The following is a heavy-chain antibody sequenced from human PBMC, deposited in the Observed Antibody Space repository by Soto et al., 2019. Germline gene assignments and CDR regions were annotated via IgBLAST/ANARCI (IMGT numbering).Heavy chain of an antibody. D-gene: IGHD1-26*01. CDR1: GFTFSSYG. CDR2: ISYDGSNK. Sequence: QVQLVESGGVVVQPGRSLRLSCAASGFTFSSYGMHWVRQAPGKGLEWVAVISYDGSNKYYADSVKGRFTISRDNSKNTLYLQMNSLRAEDTAVYYCAKDQGLEWEPNYYYYGMDVWGQGTTVTVSS. CDR3: AKDQGLEWEPNYYYYGMDV. V-gene: IGHV3-30*18. J-gene: IGHJ6*02.